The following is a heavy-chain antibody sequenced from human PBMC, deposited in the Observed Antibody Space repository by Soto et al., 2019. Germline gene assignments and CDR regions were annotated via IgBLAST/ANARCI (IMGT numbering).Heavy chain of an antibody. V-gene: IGHV3-30-3*01. D-gene: IGHD2-21*02. CDR1: GFTFSLFA. CDR3: AAHRYCGNDCYQSAYDV. CDR2: ISHDGSKI. Sequence: QVQLVESGGGVVQPGTSLRLSCVASGFTFSLFAMHWVRQTPGKGLEWVALISHDGSKIFYADSVKDRINISRDSYKNNVYLQLNGLRNEETAGYYCAAHRYCGNDCYQSAYDVWGQGTLVTVSS. J-gene: IGHJ3*01.